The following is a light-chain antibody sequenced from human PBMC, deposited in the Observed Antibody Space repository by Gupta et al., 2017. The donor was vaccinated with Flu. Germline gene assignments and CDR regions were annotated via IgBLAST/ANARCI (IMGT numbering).Light chain of an antibody. J-gene: IGKJ3*01. CDR1: QSISSW. Sequence: PSTLSASVGDRVTITCRASQSISSWVAWYQQKPGKAPKLLIYKASSLESGVPSRFSGSGSGTEFTLTISSLQPDDFATYYCQQDNSYFFTFGPGTKVDIK. CDR2: KAS. CDR3: QQDNSYFFT. V-gene: IGKV1-5*03.